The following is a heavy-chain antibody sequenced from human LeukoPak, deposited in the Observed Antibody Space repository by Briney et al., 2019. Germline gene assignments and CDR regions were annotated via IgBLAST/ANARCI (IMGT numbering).Heavy chain of an antibody. V-gene: IGHV3-23*01. J-gene: IGHJ4*01. CDR1: RFTFNSYA. Sequence: GGSLRLSCAASRFTFNSYAMNWVRQAPGKGLEWVSSISGSGSTTYSADSVKGRFSISRDRSKNTLYLQMNSLRGEDTALYYCARLTGSGIVGTTGGFDHWGQGTLVTVSS. CDR2: ISGSGSTT. D-gene: IGHD1-26*01. CDR3: ARLTGSGIVGTTGGFDH.